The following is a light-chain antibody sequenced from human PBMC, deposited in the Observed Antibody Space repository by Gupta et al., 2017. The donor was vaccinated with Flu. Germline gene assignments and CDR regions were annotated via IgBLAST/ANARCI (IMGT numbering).Light chain of an antibody. Sequence: SYELTQRPSVSVSPGQTASITCSGDKLGDKYACWYQQKPGQSPVLVIYQDSKRPSGIPERFSGSNSGNTATLTISGTQAMDEADYYCQAWDSSTPYVFGTGTKVTVL. CDR1: KLGDKY. V-gene: IGLV3-1*01. CDR3: QAWDSSTPYV. CDR2: QDS. J-gene: IGLJ1*01.